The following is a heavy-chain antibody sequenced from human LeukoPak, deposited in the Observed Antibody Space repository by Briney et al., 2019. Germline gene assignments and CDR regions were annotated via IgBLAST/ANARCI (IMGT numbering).Heavy chain of an antibody. CDR2: ISSSGTTI. Sequence: PGGSLRLSCAASGFTSSDYYMSWIRQAPGKGLEWVSYISSSGTTIYFTDSVKGRFTISRDNAENSLYLQMNSLRAEDTAVYYCAREKSSGWFYFDYWGQGTLVTVSS. CDR1: GFTSSDYY. J-gene: IGHJ4*02. D-gene: IGHD6-19*01. CDR3: AREKSSGWFYFDY. V-gene: IGHV3-11*01.